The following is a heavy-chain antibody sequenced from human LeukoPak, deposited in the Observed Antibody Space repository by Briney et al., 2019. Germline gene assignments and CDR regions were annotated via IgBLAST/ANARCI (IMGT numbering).Heavy chain of an antibody. CDR2: IYSGGST. CDR1: GFTVSSNY. D-gene: IGHD1-26*01. J-gene: IGHJ4*02. Sequence: GGSLRLSCAASGFTVSSNYMSWVRQAPGKGLEWVSVIYSGGSTYYADSVKGRFTISRDNSKNTLYLQMNSLRAEDTAVYYCARDELLSGSYPGYWGQGTLVTVSS. CDR3: ARDELLSGSYPGY. V-gene: IGHV3-66*01.